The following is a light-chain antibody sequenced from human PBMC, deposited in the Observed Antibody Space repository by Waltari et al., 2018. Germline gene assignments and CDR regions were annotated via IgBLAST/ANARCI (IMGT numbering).Light chain of an antibody. CDR2: DFT. V-gene: IGLV2-8*01. Sequence: QSALTQPPSASGSPGQSVPISCPGTSSDIGVYNCVSWYPTHPGKAPKPMIYDFTNLPSGVPDRFSGSKSGNTAYLAVSGLQAEDEADYYCNSYAGTNTMVFGGGTKLTVL. CDR3: NSYAGTNTMV. CDR1: SSDIGVYNC. J-gene: IGLJ2*01.